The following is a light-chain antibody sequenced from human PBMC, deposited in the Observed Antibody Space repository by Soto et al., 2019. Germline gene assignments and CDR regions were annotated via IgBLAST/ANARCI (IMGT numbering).Light chain of an antibody. CDR2: GAS. J-gene: IGKJ1*01. V-gene: IGKV3-20*01. Sequence: ELVLTQSPGSLSLSPGERATLSCKTSQSDGSNFVAWYQQKPGQAPRLLIYGASNRATGIPDRFSGSGSGTDFTLTISRLEPEDFAVYYCQQYGSSGTFGQGTKVDIK. CDR1: QSDGSNF. CDR3: QQYGSSGT.